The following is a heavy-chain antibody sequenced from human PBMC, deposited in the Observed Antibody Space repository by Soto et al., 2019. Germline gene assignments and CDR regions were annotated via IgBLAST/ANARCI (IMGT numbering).Heavy chain of an antibody. CDR2: IIPIFGTA. CDR3: ARSHDILTSSTDYYYYVMDV. D-gene: IGHD3-9*01. J-gene: IGHJ6*02. V-gene: IGHV1-69*13. Sequence: GASVKVSCKASGGTFSSYAISWVRQAPGQGLEWMGGIIPIFGTANYAQKFQGRVTITADESTSTAYMELSSLRSEDTAVYYCARSHDILTSSTDYYYYVMDVWGQGTTVTVSS. CDR1: GGTFSSYA.